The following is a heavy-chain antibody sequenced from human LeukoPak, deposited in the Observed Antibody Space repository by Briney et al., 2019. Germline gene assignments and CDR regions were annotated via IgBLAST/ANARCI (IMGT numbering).Heavy chain of an antibody. V-gene: IGHV4-59*01. CDR1: GGSISSYY. D-gene: IGHD6-19*01. Sequence: SETLSLTCTVSGGSISSYYWSWIRQPPGKGLEWIGYIYYSGSTNYNPSLKSRVTISVDTSKNQSSLKLSSVTAADTAVYYCARCSSGWYYFDYWGQGTLVTVSS. CDR2: IYYSGST. J-gene: IGHJ4*02. CDR3: ARCSSGWYYFDY.